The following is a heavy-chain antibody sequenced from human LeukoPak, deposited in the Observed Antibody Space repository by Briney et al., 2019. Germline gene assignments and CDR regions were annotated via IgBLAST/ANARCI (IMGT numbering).Heavy chain of an antibody. J-gene: IGHJ3*02. CDR3: ASATWIQLWALGAFDI. D-gene: IGHD5-18*01. CDR2: IDQDGSEK. Sequence: GGSLRLSCVVSGFTFSRYWMSWVRQAPGKGLEWVAKIDQDGSEKYCVDSVKGRFTISRDNAKNSLYLQMSSLRAEDTAVYYCASATWIQLWALGAFDIWGQGTMVTVSS. CDR1: GFTFSRYW. V-gene: IGHV3-7*01.